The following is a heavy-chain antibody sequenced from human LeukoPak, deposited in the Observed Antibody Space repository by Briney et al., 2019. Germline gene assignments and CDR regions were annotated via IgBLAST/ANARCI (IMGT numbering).Heavy chain of an antibody. D-gene: IGHD2-15*01. CDR1: GFTLSSYA. J-gene: IGHJ3*02. V-gene: IGHV3-21*01. CDR2: ISSSSSYI. Sequence: GGSLRLSCAASGFTLSSYAMSWVRQAPGKGLEWVSSISSSSSYIYYADSVKGRFTISRDNAKNSLYLQMNSLRAEDTAVYYCARDIVVVVAATPDAFDIWGQGTMVTVSS. CDR3: ARDIVVVVAATPDAFDI.